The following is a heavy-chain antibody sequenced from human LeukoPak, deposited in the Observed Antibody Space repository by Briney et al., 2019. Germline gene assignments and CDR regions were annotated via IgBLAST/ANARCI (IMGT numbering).Heavy chain of an antibody. V-gene: IGHV4-34*01. D-gene: IGHD3-16*01. CDR3: ARGVSWTLRYFDL. CDR1: GGSFSGYY. CDR2: INHSGST. J-gene: IGHJ2*01. Sequence: PSETLSLTCAVYGGSFSGYYWSWIRQPPGKGLEWIGEINHSGSTNYNPSLKSRVTISVDTSKNQFSLKLGSVTAADTAVYYCARGVSWTLRYFDLWGRGTLVTVSS.